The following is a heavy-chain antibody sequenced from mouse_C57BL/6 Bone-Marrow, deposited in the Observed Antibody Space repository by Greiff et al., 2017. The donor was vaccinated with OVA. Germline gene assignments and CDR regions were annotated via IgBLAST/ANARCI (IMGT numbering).Heavy chain of an antibody. D-gene: IGHD1-1*01. V-gene: IGHV1-74*01. CDR3: ARFITTVVAKGY. Sequence: QVQLQQPGAELVKPGASVKVSCKASGYTFTSYWMHWVKQRPGQGLEWIGRIHPSDSDTNYNQKFKGKATLTVDKSSSTAYMRRSSLTSEDSAVYYCARFITTVVAKGYWGQGTTLTVSS. CDR1: GYTFTSYW. CDR2: IHPSDSDT. J-gene: IGHJ2*01.